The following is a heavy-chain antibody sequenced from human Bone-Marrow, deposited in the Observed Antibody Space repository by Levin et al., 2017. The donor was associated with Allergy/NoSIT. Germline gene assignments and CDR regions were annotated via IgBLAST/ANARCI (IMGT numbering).Heavy chain of an antibody. J-gene: IGHJ4*02. CDR2: IGTAGDT. CDR1: GFTFSSYD. V-gene: IGHV3-13*04. D-gene: IGHD6-25*01. Sequence: GGSLRLSCAASGFTFSSYDMHWVRQATGKGLEWVSAIGTAGDTYYPGSVKGRFTISRENAKNSLYLQMNSLRAGDTAVYYCAREKGQRALDYWGQGTLVTVSS. CDR3: AREKGQRALDY.